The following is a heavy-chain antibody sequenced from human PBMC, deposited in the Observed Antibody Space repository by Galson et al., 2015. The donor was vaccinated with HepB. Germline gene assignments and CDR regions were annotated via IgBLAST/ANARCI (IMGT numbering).Heavy chain of an antibody. CDR2: IDPSDSYT. CDR3: ARPKGILTSYYGMDV. J-gene: IGHJ6*02. D-gene: IGHD3-9*01. Sequence: QSGAEVKKPGESLKIFCKGSGYSFTSYWISWVRQMPGKGLEWMGRIDPSDSYTNYSPSFQGHVTISADKSISTAYLQWSSLKASDTAMYYRARPKGILTSYYGMDVWGQGTTVTVSS. CDR1: GYSFTSYW. V-gene: IGHV5-10-1*01.